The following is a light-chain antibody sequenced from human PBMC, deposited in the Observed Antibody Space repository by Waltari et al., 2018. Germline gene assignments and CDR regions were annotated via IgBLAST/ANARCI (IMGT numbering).Light chain of an antibody. CDR2: GDT. Sequence: QSALTQPASVSGSPGQSITISCTGSSNVGSYTFVSWYQHHPGKAPKVIICGDTERPSGVSNRFSASKSGETASLTSSGLQAEDEADYYCCSYSRTSVIFGGGTKVTVL. J-gene: IGLJ2*01. CDR1: SNVGSYTF. V-gene: IGLV2-23*01. CDR3: CSYSRTSVI.